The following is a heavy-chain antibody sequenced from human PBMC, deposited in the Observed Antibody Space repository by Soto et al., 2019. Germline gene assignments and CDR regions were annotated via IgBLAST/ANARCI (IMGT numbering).Heavy chain of an antibody. V-gene: IGHV1-69*11. CDR3: AKVTSLHGAVQWYFDL. J-gene: IGHJ2*01. D-gene: IGHD3-10*01. CDR1: GGTFSTYA. Sequence: QVQLVQSGAEVKKPGSSVKVSCEVSGGTFSTYAISWVRQAPGQGLEWIGGITPILDTPHPAQKFQGRVTITADESTSTAYMELSSLRSEDTAVYYCAKVTSLHGAVQWYFDLWGRGTLVSVSS. CDR2: ITPILDTP.